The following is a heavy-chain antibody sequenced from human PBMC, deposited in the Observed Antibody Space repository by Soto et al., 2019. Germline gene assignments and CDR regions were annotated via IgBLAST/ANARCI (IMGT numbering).Heavy chain of an antibody. CDR2: IYYSGST. V-gene: IGHV4-30-4*01. J-gene: IGHJ4*02. D-gene: IGHD5-12*01. Sequence: TLSLTCTVSGGSISRGDYYWRWIRQPPGKGLEWIGYIYYSGSTYYNPSLKSRVTISVDTSKNQFSLKLSSVTAADTAVYYCARETQDGYNSAPFDYWGQGTLVTVSS. CDR1: GGSISRGDYY. CDR3: ARETQDGYNSAPFDY.